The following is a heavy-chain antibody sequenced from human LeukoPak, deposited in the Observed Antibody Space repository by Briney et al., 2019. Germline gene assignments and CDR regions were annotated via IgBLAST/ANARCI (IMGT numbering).Heavy chain of an antibody. CDR1: GASISNYY. CDR3: ARAPYFDWLLYPSPFFDY. V-gene: IGHV4-59*01. CDR2: IYYSGST. J-gene: IGHJ4*02. D-gene: IGHD3-9*01. Sequence: SETLSLTCTVSGASISNYYWSWIRQPPGKGLEWIGYIYYSGSTNYNPSLKGRVTISVDTSKKQFSLNLSSVTAADTAVYYCARAPYFDWLLYPSPFFDYWGQGTLVTVSS.